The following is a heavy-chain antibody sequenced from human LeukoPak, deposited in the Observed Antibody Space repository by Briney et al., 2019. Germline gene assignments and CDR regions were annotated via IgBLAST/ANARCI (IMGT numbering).Heavy chain of an antibody. J-gene: IGHJ4*02. CDR1: GFTFSDYS. CDR3: ARVRRLAFDY. Sequence: GGSLRLSCAASGFTFSDYSMNWVRQAPGKGLEWVANIKQDGSEKYYVDSVKGRFTISRDNAKNSLYLQMNSLRAEDTAVYYCARVRRLAFDYWGQGTLVTVSS. CDR2: IKQDGSEK. V-gene: IGHV3-7*01.